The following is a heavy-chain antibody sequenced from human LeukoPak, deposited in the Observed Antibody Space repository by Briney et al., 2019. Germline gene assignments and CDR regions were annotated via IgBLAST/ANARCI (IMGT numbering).Heavy chain of an antibody. CDR2: INPNGGST. CDR3: ARVMSGYDSSGYSSIMFDY. CDR1: GYTFTSYY. D-gene: IGHD3-22*01. V-gene: IGHV1-46*01. Sequence: SVRVSCKASGYTFTSYYMHWVRQAPGQGLEWMGIINPNGGSTSYAQKFQGRVTMTRDTSTSTVYMELSRLRSEDTAVYYCARVMSGYDSSGYSSIMFDYWGQGTLVTVSS. J-gene: IGHJ4*02.